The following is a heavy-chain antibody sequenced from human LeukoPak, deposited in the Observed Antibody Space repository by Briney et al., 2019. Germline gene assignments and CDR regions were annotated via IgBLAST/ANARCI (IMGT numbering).Heavy chain of an antibody. Sequence: GASVKVSCKASGYTLTGYYMHWVRQAPRQGLEWMGWINPNSGGTNYAQKFQGRVAMTRDPSISTAYMELSSLRSDDTAVYYCAREYDIAAANDYWGQGTQVTVSS. D-gene: IGHD6-25*01. J-gene: IGHJ4*01. CDR1: GYTLTGYY. CDR3: AREYDIAAANDY. V-gene: IGHV1-2*02. CDR2: INPNSGGT.